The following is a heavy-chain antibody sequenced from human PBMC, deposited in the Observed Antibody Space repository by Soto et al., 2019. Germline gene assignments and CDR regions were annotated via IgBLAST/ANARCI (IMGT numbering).Heavy chain of an antibody. V-gene: IGHV3-74*01. CDR3: ARPYFGWGVRRSLAS. CDR1: GFTFSSSC. Sequence: PGGSLRLSCAASGFTFSSSCMHWVRQAPGKGLLWVSHINSDGSNTDYAGSVKGRFIISRDNAKNTLYLQMNSLTAEDTAVYYCARPYFGWGVRRSLASWGQGTLVTVSS. CDR2: INSDGSNT. J-gene: IGHJ4*02. D-gene: IGHD3-10*02.